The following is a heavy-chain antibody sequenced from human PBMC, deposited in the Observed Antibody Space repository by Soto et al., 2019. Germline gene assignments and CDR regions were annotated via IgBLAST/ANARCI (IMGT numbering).Heavy chain of an antibody. Sequence: SETLSLTCAVSGGSISSGGYSWGWIRQPPGKGLEWIGYIYHSGSTYYNPSLKSRVTISVDRSKNQFSLKLSSVTAADTAVYYCARDRVTTRPYKGYYYYGMDVWGQGTTVTVSS. V-gene: IGHV4-30-2*01. J-gene: IGHJ6*02. CDR3: ARDRVTTRPYKGYYYYGMDV. CDR1: GGSISSGGYS. CDR2: IYHSGST. D-gene: IGHD4-17*01.